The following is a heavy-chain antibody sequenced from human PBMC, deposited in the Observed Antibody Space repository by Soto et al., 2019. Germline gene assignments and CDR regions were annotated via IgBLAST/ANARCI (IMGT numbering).Heavy chain of an antibody. CDR1: GFTFSSYA. J-gene: IGHJ6*02. V-gene: IGHV3-64D*08. CDR3: VKDPSSGSAYYYYGMDV. D-gene: IGHD6-19*01. CDR2: ISSNGGTT. Sequence: PGGSLILSCSASGFTFSSYAMHWVRQAPGKGLEYVSAISSNGGTTYYAASVKGRFAISRDNSKNTLYLQMSTLRAEDTAVYYCVKDPSSGSAYYYYGMDVWGQGTTVT.